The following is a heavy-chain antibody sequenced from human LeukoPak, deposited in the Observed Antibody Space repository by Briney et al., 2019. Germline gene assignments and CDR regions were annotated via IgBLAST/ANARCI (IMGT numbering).Heavy chain of an antibody. CDR1: GFTFSSYA. J-gene: IGHJ3*02. D-gene: IGHD3-10*01. V-gene: IGHV3-21*01. Sequence: GGSLRLSCAASGFTFSSYAMSWVRQAPGKGLEWVSSISSSSSYIYYADSVKGRFTISRDNAKNSLYLQMNSLRAEDTAVYYCARVGEIGDAFDIWGQGIMVTVSS. CDR2: ISSSSSYI. CDR3: ARVGEIGDAFDI.